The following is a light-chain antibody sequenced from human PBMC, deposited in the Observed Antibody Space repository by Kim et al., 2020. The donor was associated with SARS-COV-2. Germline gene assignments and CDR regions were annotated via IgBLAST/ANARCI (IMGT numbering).Light chain of an antibody. V-gene: IGLV3-19*01. Sequence: SSALPPAPAVSVALGQTVRITCQGDSLRSYYASWYQQKPGRAPVLVIYGKNNRPSGIPDRFSGSSSGNTASLTITGAQAEDEADYYCNSRDSSGNHVVFGGGTKLTVL. J-gene: IGLJ2*01. CDR2: GKN. CDR3: NSRDSSGNHVV. CDR1: SLRSYY.